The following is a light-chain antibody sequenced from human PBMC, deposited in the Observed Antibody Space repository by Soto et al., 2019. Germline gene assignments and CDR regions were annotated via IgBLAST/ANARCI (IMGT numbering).Light chain of an antibody. J-gene: IGLJ1*01. Sequence: QSALTQPASVSGSPGQSITISCPGTSSDVGGYNFVSWYQQHPGKAPKLMIYEVSNRPSGVSDRFSGSKSGNTASLTISGLQAEDEADYYCSSYTTSSTLYVFGTGTQLTGL. CDR3: SSYTTSSTLYV. V-gene: IGLV2-14*01. CDR1: SSDVGGYNF. CDR2: EVS.